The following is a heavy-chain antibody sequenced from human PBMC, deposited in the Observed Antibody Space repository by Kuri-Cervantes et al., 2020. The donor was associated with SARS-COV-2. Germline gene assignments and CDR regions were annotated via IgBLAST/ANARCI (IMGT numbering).Heavy chain of an antibody. Sequence: SETLSLTCTVSGDSVTSYHWSWIRQPAGKGLEWIGRIYTSGSTNYNPSLKSRVTMSVDTSKNQFSLKLSSVTAADTAVYYCARMANYYDSSGYENDAFDIWGQGTMVTVSS. D-gene: IGHD3-22*01. CDR2: IYTSGST. J-gene: IGHJ3*02. CDR1: GDSVTSYH. V-gene: IGHV4-4*07. CDR3: ARMANYYDSSGYENDAFDI.